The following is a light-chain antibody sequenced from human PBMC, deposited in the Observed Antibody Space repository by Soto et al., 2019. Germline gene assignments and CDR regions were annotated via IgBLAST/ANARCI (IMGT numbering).Light chain of an antibody. CDR3: QQSYSTPWT. CDR1: QSISSY. Sequence: DIQMTQSPSSLSASVGDRVTITFRSSQSISSYLNWYQQKPGKAPKLLIYAASSLQSGVPSRFSGSGSGTDFTLTISSLQHEDFATYYCQQSYSTPWTFGQGTKVDIK. V-gene: IGKV1-39*01. J-gene: IGKJ1*01. CDR2: AAS.